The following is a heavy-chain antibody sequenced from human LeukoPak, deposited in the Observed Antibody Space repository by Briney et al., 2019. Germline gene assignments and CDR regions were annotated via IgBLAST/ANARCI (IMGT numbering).Heavy chain of an antibody. CDR2: IIPILGIA. CDR3: ARVGIGNAFDI. J-gene: IGHJ3*02. CDR1: GGTFSSYA. V-gene: IGHV1-69*04. Sequence: VASVKVSCKASGGTFSSYAISWVRQAPGQGLEWMGRIIPILGIANYAQKFQGRVTMTRDTSISTAYMELSRLRSDDTAVYYCARVGIGNAFDIWGQGTMVTVSS. D-gene: IGHD2-21*01.